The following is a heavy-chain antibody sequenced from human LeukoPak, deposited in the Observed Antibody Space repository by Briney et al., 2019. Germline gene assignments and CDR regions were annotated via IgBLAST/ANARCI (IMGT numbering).Heavy chain of an antibody. Sequence: GGSLRLSCAASGFTFSGSAMHWVRQASGKGLEWVGRIRSKANSYATAYAASVKGRFTNPRDDSKNTAYLQMNSLKTEDTAVYYCTRPRWGYYDSSGYNDAFDIWGQGTMVTVSS. D-gene: IGHD3-22*01. CDR3: TRPRWGYYDSSGYNDAFDI. J-gene: IGHJ3*02. CDR2: IRSKANSYAT. V-gene: IGHV3-73*01. CDR1: GFTFSGSA.